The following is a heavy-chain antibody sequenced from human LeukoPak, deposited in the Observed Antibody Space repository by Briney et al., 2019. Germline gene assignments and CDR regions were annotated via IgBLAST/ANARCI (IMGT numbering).Heavy chain of an antibody. CDR3: ARRENDY. Sequence: ATVKVSCKASGYTFTNYAFSWVRQAPGQGLEWMGWISVPSGNTNYEGKFQGRVTMTADTSTTTAYMELRSLKSDDTAVYYCARRENDYWGQGTLVTVSS. CDR2: ISVPSGNT. J-gene: IGHJ4*02. V-gene: IGHV1-18*01. CDR1: GYTFTNYA.